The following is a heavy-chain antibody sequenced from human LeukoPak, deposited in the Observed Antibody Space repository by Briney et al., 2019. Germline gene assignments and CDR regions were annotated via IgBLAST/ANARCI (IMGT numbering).Heavy chain of an antibody. Sequence: PGGSLRLSCAASGFTFSGSAMHWVRQASGKGLEWVGRIRSKANSYATAYAASVKGRFTISRDDSKNTAYLQMNSLKTEDTAVYYCTTPGLHQTPPYSSSWYTDWFDPWGQGTLVTVSS. CDR1: GFTFSGSA. CDR2: IRSKANSYAT. J-gene: IGHJ5*02. D-gene: IGHD6-13*01. CDR3: TTPGLHQTPPYSSSWYTDWFDP. V-gene: IGHV3-73*01.